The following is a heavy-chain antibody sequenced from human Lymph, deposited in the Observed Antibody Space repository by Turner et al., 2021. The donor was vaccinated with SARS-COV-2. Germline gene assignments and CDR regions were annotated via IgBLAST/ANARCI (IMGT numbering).Heavy chain of an antibody. CDR3: ARDVGAALDY. CDR1: GFTFSSYA. J-gene: IGHJ4*02. D-gene: IGHD6-25*01. Sequence: QGQLVESGGGVVQPGRSLRLSCAASGFTFSSYAMHWVRQAPGKGLEWVALISYDGSNKYYADSVKGRFTISRDNSKNTLYLQMNSLRAEDTAVYYCARDVGAALDYWGQGTLVTVSS. V-gene: IGHV3-30-3*01. CDR2: ISYDGSNK.